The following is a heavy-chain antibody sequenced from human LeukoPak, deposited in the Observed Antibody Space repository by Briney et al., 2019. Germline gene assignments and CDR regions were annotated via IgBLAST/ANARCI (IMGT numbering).Heavy chain of an antibody. D-gene: IGHD1-26*01. CDR1: GFTFSSHG. J-gene: IGHJ4*02. Sequence: PGGSLRLSCAASGFTFSSHGIHWVRQAPGKGLEWVAVISYDGSNKYYADSVEGRFTISRDNSKNTLFLQMNSLRADDTALYYCARGPGGSSSYFDSWGQGTLVTVSS. V-gene: IGHV3-30*03. CDR2: ISYDGSNK. CDR3: ARGPGGSSSYFDS.